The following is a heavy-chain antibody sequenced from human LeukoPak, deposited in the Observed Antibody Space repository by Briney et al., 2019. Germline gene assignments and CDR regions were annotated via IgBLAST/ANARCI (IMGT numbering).Heavy chain of an antibody. CDR3: ARDGHKETLSFDP. Sequence: ASVKVSCKASGYIFTNYGITWVRQAPGQGLEWMGWISADNGDTKYAQKVQGRVTMTTDTSTSTAYMELRSLRSDDTAVYYCARDGHKETLSFDPWSQGTLVTVSP. CDR1: GYIFTNYG. V-gene: IGHV1-18*01. J-gene: IGHJ5*02. D-gene: IGHD2/OR15-2a*01. CDR2: ISADNGDT.